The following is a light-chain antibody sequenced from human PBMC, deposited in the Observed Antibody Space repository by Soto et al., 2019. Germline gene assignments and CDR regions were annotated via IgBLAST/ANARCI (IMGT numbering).Light chain of an antibody. V-gene: IGKV1-5*03. CDR2: RAS. Sequence: DIQMTQSPSSLSASVGDRVTITCRASQIINTWLAWYQQKPGKAPKLLIYRASNLVNGVPSRFSGSGSGTEFTLPFSSLQPDDFSIYYCQQYETYSGTFGPGTKVDL. CDR1: QIINTW. J-gene: IGKJ3*01. CDR3: QQYETYSGT.